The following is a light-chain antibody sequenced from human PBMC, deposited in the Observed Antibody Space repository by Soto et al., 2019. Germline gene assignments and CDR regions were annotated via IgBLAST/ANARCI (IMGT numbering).Light chain of an antibody. V-gene: IGLV2-14*03. J-gene: IGLJ1*01. Sequence: QSVLTHPASVSGSPGQSITISCTGTSSDVGGYNYVSWYQHHPGKAPKLIIYDVTNRPSGVSNPFSGSKSGNTASLTISGLQPEDEADYYCSSSTTSNTRQIVFATGTKVTVL. CDR1: SSDVGGYNY. CDR3: SSSTTSNTRQIV. CDR2: DVT.